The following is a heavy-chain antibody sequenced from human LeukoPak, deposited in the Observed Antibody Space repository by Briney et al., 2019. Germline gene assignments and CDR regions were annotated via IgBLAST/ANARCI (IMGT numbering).Heavy chain of an antibody. D-gene: IGHD6-13*01. V-gene: IGHV4-31*03. CDR1: GGSISRGGYY. J-gene: IGHJ4*02. Sequence: SQTLSLTCTVSGGSISRGGYYWSWIRQHPGKGLEWIGYIYYSGSTYYNPSLKSRVTISVDTSKNQFSLKLSSVTAADTAVYYCARGVVRMSSSQYYFDYWGQGTLVTVSS. CDR2: IYYSGST. CDR3: ARGVVRMSSSQYYFDY.